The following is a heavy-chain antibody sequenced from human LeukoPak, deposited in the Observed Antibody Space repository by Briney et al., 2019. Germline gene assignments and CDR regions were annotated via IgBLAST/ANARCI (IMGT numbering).Heavy chain of an antibody. CDR1: GFTFSRCA. CDR3: ARDGGPIVVVRAAESYYFDY. CDR2: ISYDGRNK. Sequence: GGSLRLSCAASGFTFSRCAVHWVRQAPGKGLEWVAVISYDGRNKYYADSVKGRFTISRDNSKNTLYLQMNSLRAEDTAVYYCARDGGPIVVVRAAESYYFDYWGQGTLVTVSS. J-gene: IGHJ4*02. D-gene: IGHD2-2*01. V-gene: IGHV3-30*04.